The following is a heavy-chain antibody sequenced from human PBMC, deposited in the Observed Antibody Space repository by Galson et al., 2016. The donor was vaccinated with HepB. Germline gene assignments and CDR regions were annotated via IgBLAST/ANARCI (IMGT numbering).Heavy chain of an antibody. D-gene: IGHD3-9*01. Sequence: SETLSLTCAVSGGSISSSNCWTWVRQPPGKGLEWIGEICHSGSTNYNPSLKSRVAISVDKSKNQFSLKLNSVTAADTAVYYCASLGDARVLRYSGDYWGQGTLVAVSS. CDR3: ASLGDARVLRYSGDY. J-gene: IGHJ4*02. V-gene: IGHV4-4*02. CDR2: ICHSGST. CDR1: GGSISSSNC.